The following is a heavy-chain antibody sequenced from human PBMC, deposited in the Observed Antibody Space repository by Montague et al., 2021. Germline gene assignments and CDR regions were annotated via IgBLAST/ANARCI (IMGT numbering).Heavy chain of an antibody. V-gene: IGHV4-39*01. CDR1: GGSTSSTSYY. CDR2: IYYNGST. Sequence: SETLSLTCTVSGGSTSSTSYYWGWIRQPPGKELEFIGGIYYNGSTYHNPSLKSRVTVSIDTSKNQFSLKLISVTAADTAVYFCARSLYCKGGSCYSGFDPWGQGTLVTVSS. J-gene: IGHJ5*02. CDR3: ARSLYCKGGSCYSGFDP. D-gene: IGHD2-15*01.